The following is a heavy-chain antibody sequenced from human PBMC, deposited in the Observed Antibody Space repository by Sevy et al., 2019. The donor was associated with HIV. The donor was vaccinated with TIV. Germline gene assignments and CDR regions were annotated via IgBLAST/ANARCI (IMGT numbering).Heavy chain of an antibody. CDR3: AREDIVLGEDNYYGIDV. J-gene: IGHJ6*02. CDR1: GFSVSSNY. V-gene: IGHV3-53*01. D-gene: IGHD2-15*01. Sequence: GGSLRLSCAASGFSVSSNYMSWVRQAPGKGPEWVSVIHSGGKISYADSVQGRFTNSRDNSKNTLYLQMNSLRAEDTAVYYCAREDIVLGEDNYYGIDVWGQGTTVTVSS. CDR2: IHSGGKI.